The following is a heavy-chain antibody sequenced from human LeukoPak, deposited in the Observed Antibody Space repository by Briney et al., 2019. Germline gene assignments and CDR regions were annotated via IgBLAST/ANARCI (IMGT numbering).Heavy chain of an antibody. Sequence: GESLKISCKGSGYSITSYWIGWVRQMPGKGLEWMGIIYPGDSDTRYSPSFQGQVTISADKSISAAYLQWSSLKASDTAMYYCARPYCSSTSCNDAFDIWGQGTMVTVSS. J-gene: IGHJ3*02. V-gene: IGHV5-51*01. CDR2: IYPGDSDT. CDR3: ARPYCSSTSCNDAFDI. D-gene: IGHD2-2*01. CDR1: GYSITSYW.